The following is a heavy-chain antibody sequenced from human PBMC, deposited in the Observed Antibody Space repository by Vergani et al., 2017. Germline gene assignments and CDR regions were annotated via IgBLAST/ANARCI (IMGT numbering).Heavy chain of an antibody. D-gene: IGHD6-13*01. Sequence: VQLLESGGGVVQPGRSLRLSCAASGFTFSSYGMHWVRQAPGKVLEWVAVIWYDGSNKYYADSVKGRFTISRDNSKNTLYLQMNSLRGEDTAVYYCARSMYVDRAAGGWFDPWGQGTLVTVSA. CDR3: ARSMYVDRAAGGWFDP. CDR2: IWYDGSNK. V-gene: IGHV3-33*01. J-gene: IGHJ5*02. CDR1: GFTFSSYG.